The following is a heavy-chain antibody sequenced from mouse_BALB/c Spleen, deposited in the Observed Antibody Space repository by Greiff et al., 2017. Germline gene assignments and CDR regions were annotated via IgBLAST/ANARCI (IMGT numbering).Heavy chain of an antibody. CDR1: GFTFSSFG. V-gene: IGHV5-17*02. D-gene: IGHD2-4*01. CDR2: ISSGSSTI. Sequence: VQLKESGGGLVQPGGSRKLSCAASGFTFSSFGMHWVRQAPEKGLEWVAYISSGSSTIYYADTVKGRFTISRDNPKNTLFLQMTSLRSEDTAMYYCARGGITTTAFPFAYWGQGTLVTVSA. CDR3: ARGGITTTAFPFAY. J-gene: IGHJ3*01.